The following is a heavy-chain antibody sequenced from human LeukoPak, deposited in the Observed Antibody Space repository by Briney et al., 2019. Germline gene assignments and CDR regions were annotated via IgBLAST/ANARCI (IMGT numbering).Heavy chain of an antibody. CDR1: GFTFDDYA. CDR3: ARKLAAANY. CDR2: ISGSGGST. J-gene: IGHJ4*02. Sequence: SGGSLRLSCAASGFTFDDYAMSWVRQAPGKGLEWVSAISGSGGSTYYADSVKGRFTISRDNSKNTLYLQMNSLRAEDTAVYYCARKLAAANYWGQGTLVTVSS. V-gene: IGHV3-23*01. D-gene: IGHD6-13*01.